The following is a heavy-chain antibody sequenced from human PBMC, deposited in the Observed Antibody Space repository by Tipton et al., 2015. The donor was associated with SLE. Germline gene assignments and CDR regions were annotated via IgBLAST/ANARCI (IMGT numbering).Heavy chain of an antibody. D-gene: IGHD3-16*01. CDR2: IRADGSNK. CDR3: ARGRGGEFLDY. Sequence: SLRLSCAASGFTYSGYAMHWVLQAPGKGLEGVAFIRADGSNKDYADSVKGRFTISRDNSKNTVSLQMNSLRVEDTAVYFCARGRGGEFLDYWGQGTLVTVSS. CDR1: GFTYSGYA. V-gene: IGHV3-33*01. J-gene: IGHJ4*02.